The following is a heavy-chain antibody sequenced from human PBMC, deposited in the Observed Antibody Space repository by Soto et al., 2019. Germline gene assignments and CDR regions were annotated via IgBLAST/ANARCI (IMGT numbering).Heavy chain of an antibody. CDR2: IIPIFGTA. V-gene: IGHV1-69*01. J-gene: IGHJ6*01. Sequence: QVQLVQSGAEVKKPGSSVKVSCKASGGTFSSYAISWVRQAPGQGLEWMGGIIPIFGTANYAQKFQGRVTITADESTSTAYMELSSLRSEETAVYYCARDNIVVVTATLYYYYCMDVGGQGTTVTVSS. CDR3: ARDNIVVVTATLYYYYCMDV. CDR1: GGTFSSYA. D-gene: IGHD2-21*02.